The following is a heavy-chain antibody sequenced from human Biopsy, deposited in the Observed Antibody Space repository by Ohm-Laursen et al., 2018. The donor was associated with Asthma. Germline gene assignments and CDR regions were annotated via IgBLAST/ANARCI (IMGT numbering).Heavy chain of an antibody. CDR3: ARGVDRVTGLLDHFDS. J-gene: IGHJ4*02. CDR1: GGSINNFY. D-gene: IGHD2-21*02. V-gene: IGHV4-59*01. CDR2: FYYSGST. Sequence: TLSLPCTVSGGSINNFYWSWIRQPPGKGLESIGHFYYSGSTNYNPSLKSRVTISIDASKNQFSLKLTSVTAADTAVYYCARGVDRVTGLLDHFDSWGQGTLVTVSS.